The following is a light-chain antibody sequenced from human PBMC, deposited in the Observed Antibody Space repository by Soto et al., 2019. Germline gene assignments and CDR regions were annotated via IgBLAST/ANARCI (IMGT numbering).Light chain of an antibody. CDR1: QSISSW. V-gene: IGKV1-5*01. CDR3: QQYNSYSPWT. CDR2: DAS. J-gene: IGKJ1*01. Sequence: DIQMTQSPSTLSASVGDRVTITCRASQSISSWLAWYQQKPGKAPKLLIYDASSLESGVPSRFSGSGPGTEFTLTISSLQPDDFANYYCQQYNSYSPWTLGQGTKVDIK.